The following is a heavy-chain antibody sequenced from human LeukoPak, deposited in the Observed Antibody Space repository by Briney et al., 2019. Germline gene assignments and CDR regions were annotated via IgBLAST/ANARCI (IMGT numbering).Heavy chain of an antibody. CDR1: GGSISSGSYY. V-gene: IGHV4-61*02. Sequence: SQTLSLTCTVSGGSISSGSYYWSWIRQPAGKGLEWIGRIYTSGSTNYNPSLKSRVTISVDTSKNQFSLKLSSVTAADTAVYYCARDDSWGQGTLVTVSS. J-gene: IGHJ4*02. CDR2: IYTSGST. D-gene: IGHD3-3*01. CDR3: ARDDS.